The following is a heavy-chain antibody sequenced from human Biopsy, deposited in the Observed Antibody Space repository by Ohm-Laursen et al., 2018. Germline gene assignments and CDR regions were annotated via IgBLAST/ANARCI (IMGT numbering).Heavy chain of an antibody. D-gene: IGHD6-13*01. CDR2: IYDRGSTA. J-gene: IGHJ5*02. Sequence: SETLSLTCTVSGDSVSSGSFYWTWIRQPPGQGLEYIGYIYDRGSTANYNPSLESRVTMSVDTSKNQFSLILSSMTAADTAVYDCAREPRIAAVAYFDPWGQGTRVTVSS. CDR3: AREPRIAAVAYFDP. CDR1: GDSVSSGSFY. V-gene: IGHV4-61*01.